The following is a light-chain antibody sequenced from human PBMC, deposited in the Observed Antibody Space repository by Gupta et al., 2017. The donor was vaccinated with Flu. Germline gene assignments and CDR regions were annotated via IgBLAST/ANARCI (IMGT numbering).Light chain of an antibody. CDR3: QQYGSSPYS. J-gene: IGKJ2*03. CDR2: GAS. CDR1: QSVSSSY. Sequence: EVVLTQSPGTLPLSTGERATLSCRASQSVSSSYLAWYQQKPGQAPRLLIYGASSRATGIPDRFSGSGSGTDFTLTISRLEAEDFAVYYCQQYGSSPYSFGQGTKLEIK. V-gene: IGKV3-20*01.